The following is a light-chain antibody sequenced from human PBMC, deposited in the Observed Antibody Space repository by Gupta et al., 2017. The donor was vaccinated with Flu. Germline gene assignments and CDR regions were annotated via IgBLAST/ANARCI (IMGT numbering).Light chain of an antibody. J-gene: IGLJ2*01. Sequence: SYVLTQPPSVSVAPGQTARITWGGNNIRSKSVHWYQQKPGQAPVLVVYDNNDRPSGIPERFSGSNSGNTATLTISRVEAGGEADYYCQVWDSSSDHPVFGGGTKLTVL. CDR1: NIRSKS. CDR3: QVWDSSSDHPV. CDR2: DNN. V-gene: IGLV3-21*02.